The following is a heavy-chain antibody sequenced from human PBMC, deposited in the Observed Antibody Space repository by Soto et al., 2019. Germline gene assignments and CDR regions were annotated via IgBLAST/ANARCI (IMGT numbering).Heavy chain of an antibody. D-gene: IGHD5-18*01. V-gene: IGHV4-39*07. J-gene: IGHJ6*02. CDR1: GGSISSSSYY. CDR3: ARDRVGLVDTAMVAPYYYYGMDV. CDR2: IYYSGST. Sequence: KPSETLSLTCTVSGGSISSSSYYWGWIRQPPGKGLEWIGSIYYSGSTYYNPSLKSRVTISVDTSKNQFSLKLSSVTAADTAVYYCARDRVGLVDTAMVAPYYYYGMDVWGQGTTVTVSS.